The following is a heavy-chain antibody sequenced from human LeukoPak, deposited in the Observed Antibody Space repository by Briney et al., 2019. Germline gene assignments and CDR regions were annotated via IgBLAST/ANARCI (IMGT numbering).Heavy chain of an antibody. Sequence: SETLSLTCAVSGGSISNYYWSWIRQPPGKGLEWTGYIYSSGSTTYNPSLKSRVTISLDTSKNQFSLRLSSVTAADTAVYYCARKGLAAGLDYWGQGTLVTVSS. CDR3: ARKGLAAGLDY. V-gene: IGHV4-59*01. D-gene: IGHD6-13*01. CDR1: GGSISNYY. CDR2: IYSSGST. J-gene: IGHJ4*02.